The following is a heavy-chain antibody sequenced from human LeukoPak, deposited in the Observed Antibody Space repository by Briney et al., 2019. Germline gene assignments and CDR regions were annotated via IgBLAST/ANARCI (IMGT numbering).Heavy chain of an antibody. D-gene: IGHD1-26*01. CDR2: ITTISHYI. J-gene: IGHJ4*02. V-gene: IGHV3-21*04. CDR3: AKMRGHPREAYFFDY. Sequence: GGSLRLSCAASGFTLSDYHMNWVRQAPGKGLEWLSSITTISHYIYYAGAVRGRFTISRDNTKNTLYLQVNSLRADDTAVYYCAKMRGHPREAYFFDYWGQGTLVTVSS. CDR1: GFTLSDYH.